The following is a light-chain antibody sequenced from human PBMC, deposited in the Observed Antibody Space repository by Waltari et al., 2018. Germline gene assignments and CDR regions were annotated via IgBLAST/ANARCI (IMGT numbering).Light chain of an antibody. J-gene: IGKJ4*01. CDR2: DAS. Sequence: DIQMTQSPSSLSASIGDTATITCRASQGIRSYLAWFQQKPGKAPKSLIYDASSLHSGVPSKFSGSGSGTAFTLTISNLQPEDFATYYCQHYDGYPHTFGGGTKVEIK. V-gene: IGKV1-16*02. CDR3: QHYDGYPHT. CDR1: QGIRSY.